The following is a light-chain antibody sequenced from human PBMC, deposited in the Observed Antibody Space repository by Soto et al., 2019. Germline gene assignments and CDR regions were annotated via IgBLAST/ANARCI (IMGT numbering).Light chain of an antibody. CDR3: QQYYSXPLT. V-gene: IGKV4-1*01. Sequence: DIVMTQSPDSLAVSLGERATINCKSSQSVLYSSNNKNYLAWYQQKPGQPPKLLIYWASTRESGVPDRFSGSGSGTDFTLTISSLXXEDVAVYYCQQYYSXPLTFGGGTKVEIK. CDR1: QSVLYSSNNKNY. CDR2: WAS. J-gene: IGKJ4*01.